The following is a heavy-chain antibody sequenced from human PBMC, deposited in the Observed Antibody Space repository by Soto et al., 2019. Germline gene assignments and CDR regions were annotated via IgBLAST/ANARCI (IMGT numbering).Heavy chain of an antibody. CDR3: ARENSYFDY. J-gene: IGHJ4*02. CDR1: GYTFRNFG. CDR2: ISAYNANA. V-gene: IGHV1-18*01. Sequence: GASVKVSCKASGYTFRNFGISWVRQAPGQGLEWMEWISAYNANANYAQKFQGRLTMTADTSTSTAYMELRSLRSDDTAVYYCARENSYFDYWGQGTLVTVSS.